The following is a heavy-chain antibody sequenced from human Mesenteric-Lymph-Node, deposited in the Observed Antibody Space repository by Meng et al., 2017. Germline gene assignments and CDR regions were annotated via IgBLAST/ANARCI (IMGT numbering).Heavy chain of an antibody. D-gene: IGHD2-15*01. CDR3: AKVVVVAATESMYYFDY. CDR1: GFTFSSYA. V-gene: IGHV3-23*01. J-gene: IGHJ4*02. Sequence: GESLKISCAASGFTFSSYAMSWVRQAPGKGLEWVSAISGSGGSTYYADSVKGRFTITRDNSKNTLYLQMNSLRAEDAAVYYCAKVVVVAATESMYYFDYWGQGTLVTVSS. CDR2: ISGSGGST.